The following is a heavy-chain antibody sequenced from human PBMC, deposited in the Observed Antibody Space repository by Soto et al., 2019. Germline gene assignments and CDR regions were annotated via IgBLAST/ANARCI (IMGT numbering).Heavy chain of an antibody. J-gene: IGHJ6*02. CDR1: GGSISSYY. Sequence: QVQLQESGPGLVKPSETLSLTCTVSGGSISSYYWSWIRQPPGKGLEWIGYIYYSGSTNYYPSLKSRVTISVDTSKHQFSLKLSSVTAADTAVYYCAREGLTGTIGLYYYYGMDVWGQGTTVTVSS. V-gene: IGHV4-59*01. CDR3: AREGLTGTIGLYYYYGMDV. CDR2: IYYSGST. D-gene: IGHD1-7*01.